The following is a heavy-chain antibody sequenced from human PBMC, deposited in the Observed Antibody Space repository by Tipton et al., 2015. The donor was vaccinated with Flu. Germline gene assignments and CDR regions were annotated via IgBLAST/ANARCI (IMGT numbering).Heavy chain of an antibody. Sequence: SLRLSCAASGFIFSSHWMYWVRQAPGRGLEWVANIKQDGSEKYCVDSVKGRFTISRDNAKNSLYLQMNSLRAEDTAVYYCATSTVATFDFWGQGTLVIVSS. CDR3: ATSTVATFDF. J-gene: IGHJ4*02. CDR1: GFIFSSHW. D-gene: IGHD4-11*01. V-gene: IGHV3-7*01. CDR2: IKQDGSEK.